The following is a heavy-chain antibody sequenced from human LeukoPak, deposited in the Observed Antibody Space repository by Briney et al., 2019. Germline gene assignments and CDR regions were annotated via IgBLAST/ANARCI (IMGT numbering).Heavy chain of an antibody. CDR1: GDSFSNYY. D-gene: IGHD3-22*01. J-gene: IGHJ3*02. V-gene: IGHV4-59*08. CDR2: IHHSGSS. Sequence: PSETLSLTCIVSGDSFSNYYWSWIRQPPGRGLEWIGYIHHSGSSDHNPSLKSRVTMSPDTSKNQFSLKLSSVTAADTAVYYCARHLDYDSSGDAFDIWGQGTRVTVSS. CDR3: ARHLDYDSSGDAFDI.